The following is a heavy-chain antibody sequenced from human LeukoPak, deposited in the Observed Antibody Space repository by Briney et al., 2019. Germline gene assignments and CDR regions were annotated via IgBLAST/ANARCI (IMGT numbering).Heavy chain of an antibody. CDR3: ARCIAAAGTPYYYYGMDV. CDR2: IDWDDDK. V-gene: IGHV2-70*11. J-gene: IGHJ6*02. D-gene: IGHD6-13*01. Sequence: SGPVLVKPTQTLTLTCTFSGFSLSTSGMCVSWIRQPPGKALEWLARIDWDDDKYYSTSLKTRLTISKDTSKNQVVLTMTNMDPVDTATYCCARCIAAAGTPYYYYGMDVWGQGTTVTVSS. CDR1: GFSLSTSGMC.